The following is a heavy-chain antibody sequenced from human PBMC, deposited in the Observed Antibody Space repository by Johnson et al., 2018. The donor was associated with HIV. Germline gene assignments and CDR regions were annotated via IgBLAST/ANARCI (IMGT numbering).Heavy chain of an antibody. CDR1: GFTFSDYY. J-gene: IGHJ3*02. V-gene: IGHV3-11*04. Sequence: QVKLVESGGGLVKPGGSLRLSCAASGFTFSDYYMSWIRQAPGKGLEWVSYISSSGSTIYYADSVKGRFTISRDNAKNSLYLQMNSLRAEDTAVYYCARDHIRGYDSPNDAFDIWGQGTMVTVSS. D-gene: IGHD3-22*01. CDR2: ISSSGSTI. CDR3: ARDHIRGYDSPNDAFDI.